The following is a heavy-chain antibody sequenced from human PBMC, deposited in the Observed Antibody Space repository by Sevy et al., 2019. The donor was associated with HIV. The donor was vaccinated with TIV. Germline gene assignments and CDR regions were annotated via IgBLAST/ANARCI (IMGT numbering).Heavy chain of an antibody. V-gene: IGHV3-30-3*01. CDR1: GFAFSNYYA. CDR3: ARHRANYVDNYFYYAMDV. D-gene: IGHD1-7*01. Sequence: GGSLRLSCAASGFAFSNYYAMYWVRRAPGKGLKWVALITYDGNDKYYADSVKGRFTISKDNFKNKLYLQMNSLTAEDTAVYYCARHRANYVDNYFYYAMDVWGHGTTVTVSS. CDR2: ITYDGNDK. J-gene: IGHJ6*02.